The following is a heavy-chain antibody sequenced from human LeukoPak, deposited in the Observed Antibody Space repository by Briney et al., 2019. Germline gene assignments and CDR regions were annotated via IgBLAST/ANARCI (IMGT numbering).Heavy chain of an antibody. CDR3: ARVLEFASDYYHSSGFTCFDY. CDR1: GGSFSGYY. Sequence: SETLSLTCAVYGGSFSGYYWSWIRQPPGKGLEWIGEINHSGSTNYNPSLKSRVTISVDTSKNQFSLKRSSVTAADTGVYYCARVLEFASDYYHSSGFTCFDYWGQGTLVTVSS. CDR2: INHSGST. D-gene: IGHD3-22*01. J-gene: IGHJ4*02. V-gene: IGHV4-34*01.